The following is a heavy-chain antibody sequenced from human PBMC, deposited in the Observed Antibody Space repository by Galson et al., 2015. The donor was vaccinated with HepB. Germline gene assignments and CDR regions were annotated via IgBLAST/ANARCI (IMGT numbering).Heavy chain of an antibody. V-gene: IGHV4-34*01. CDR1: GGSFSGY. D-gene: IGHD1-7*01. CDR3: ARGGWAGTKNLMN. CDR2: INHSGST. J-gene: IGHJ4*02. Sequence: SETLSLTCAVYGGSFSGYWSWIRQPPGKGLEWIGEINHSGSTNYNPSLKSRVTISVDTSKNQFSLKLSSVTAADTAVYYCARGGWAGTKNLMNWGQGTLVTVSS.